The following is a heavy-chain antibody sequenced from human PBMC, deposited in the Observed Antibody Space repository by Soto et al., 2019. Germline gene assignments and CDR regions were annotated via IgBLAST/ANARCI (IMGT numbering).Heavy chain of an antibody. CDR3: ARMVRGVSEFDP. CDR2: IWYDGSNK. J-gene: IGHJ5*02. Sequence: GGSLRLSRAASGFTFSSYGVHWVRQAPGKGLEWVAVIWYDGSNKDYADSVKGRFTISRDNSKNTLYLQMNSLRAEDTAVYYCARMVRGVSEFDPWGQGTLVTVSS. D-gene: IGHD3-10*01. V-gene: IGHV3-33*01. CDR1: GFTFSSYG.